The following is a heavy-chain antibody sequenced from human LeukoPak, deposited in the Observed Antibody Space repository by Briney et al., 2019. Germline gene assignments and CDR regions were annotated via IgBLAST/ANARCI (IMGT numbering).Heavy chain of an antibody. Sequence: ASVKLSFKASGYTFTGYYIHWVRLAPGQGLEWMGWINPNSGGTNYAQKFQGRVSMTRDTSISTAYMELSRLTSDDTAVYYCARDRAAGPYLDYWGQGTLVTVSS. CDR1: GYTFTGYY. CDR3: ARDRAAGPYLDY. V-gene: IGHV1-2*02. CDR2: INPNSGGT. D-gene: IGHD6-13*01. J-gene: IGHJ4*01.